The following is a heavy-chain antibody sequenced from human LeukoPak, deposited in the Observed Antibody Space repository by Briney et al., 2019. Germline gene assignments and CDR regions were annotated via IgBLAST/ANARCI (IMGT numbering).Heavy chain of an antibody. V-gene: IGHV4-4*07. D-gene: IGHD3-10*01. CDR2: IYTSGST. CDR1: GGSISSYY. Sequence: PSETLSLTCTVSGGSISSYYWSWIRQPAGKGLEWIGRIYTSGSTNYNPSLKSRVTMSVDTSKNQFSLKQSSVTAADTAVYYCAREKDYYGSGSYYTPIDYWGQGTLVTVSS. CDR3: AREKDYYGSGSYYTPIDY. J-gene: IGHJ4*02.